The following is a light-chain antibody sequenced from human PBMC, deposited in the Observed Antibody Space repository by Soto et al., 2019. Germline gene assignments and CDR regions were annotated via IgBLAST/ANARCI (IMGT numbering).Light chain of an antibody. V-gene: IGKV1-39*01. CDR1: QDINKY. CDR2: ATS. J-gene: IGKJ3*01. CDR3: QQSYSSPRFT. Sequence: DIQMTQSPSSLSASVGDRVTITCQASQDINKYLNWYQHKPGKAPELLIYATSTLHIGVPSRFSGSGSGTDFSLTISSLQPEDFATYYCQQSYSSPRFTFGPGTKVDSK.